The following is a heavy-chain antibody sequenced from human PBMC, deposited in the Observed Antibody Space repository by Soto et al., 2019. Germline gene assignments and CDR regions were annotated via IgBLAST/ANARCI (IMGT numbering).Heavy chain of an antibody. Sequence: QVQLVQSGAEVKKPGSSVKVSCKASGGTFSSYTISWVRQAPGQVLEWMGRIIPILGIANYAQKFQGRVTITADKSTSTAYMELSSLRSEDTAVYYCASSIFGVVTPFDYWGQGTLVTVSS. D-gene: IGHD3-3*01. CDR2: IIPILGIA. J-gene: IGHJ4*02. CDR1: GGTFSSYT. CDR3: ASSIFGVVTPFDY. V-gene: IGHV1-69*02.